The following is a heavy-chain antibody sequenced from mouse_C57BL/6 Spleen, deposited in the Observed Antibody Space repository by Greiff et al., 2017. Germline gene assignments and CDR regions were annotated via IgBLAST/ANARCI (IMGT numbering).Heavy chain of an antibody. V-gene: IGHV1-69*01. Sequence: QVQLQQPGAELVMPGASVKLSCKASGYTFTSYWMHWVKQRPGQGLEWIGEIDPSDSYTNYNQKFKGKSTLTVDKSSSTAYVQLSSLTSEDSAVYYCARSSTVVATDYWGQGTTLTVSS. CDR2: IDPSDSYT. CDR1: GYTFTSYW. CDR3: ARSSTVVATDY. J-gene: IGHJ2*01. D-gene: IGHD1-1*01.